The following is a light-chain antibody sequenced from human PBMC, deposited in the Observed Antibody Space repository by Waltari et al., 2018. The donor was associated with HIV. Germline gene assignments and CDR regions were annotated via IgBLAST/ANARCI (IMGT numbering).Light chain of an antibody. J-gene: IGKJ1*01. CDR2: QSS. V-gene: IGKV1-5*03. Sequence: DIQLTQSPSTLSTSVGDRVIITCRASQTVNKWLAWYQQNLGRAPRVIIYQSSTLETGVPSRFVGSASGVDFTLTISSLQPEDLGTYYCQHYNSLPWTFGQGTRVEV. CDR1: QTVNKW. CDR3: QHYNSLPWT.